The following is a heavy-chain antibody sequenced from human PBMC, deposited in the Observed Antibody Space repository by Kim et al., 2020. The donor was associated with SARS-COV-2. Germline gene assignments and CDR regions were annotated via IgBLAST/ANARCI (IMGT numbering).Heavy chain of an antibody. CDR1: GVSMRTGNHF. J-gene: IGHJ6*02. CDR3: ARGAYFYYAMDI. V-gene: IGHV4-30-4*01. CDR2: IYSSDST. Sequence: SETLSLTCNVSGVSMRTGNHFWGWVRQPPGKGLDWIGYIYSSDSTYYNPSLKSRVTISLDTSRNQFSLRLTSVTATDTAVYYCARGAYFYYAMDIWGQGT.